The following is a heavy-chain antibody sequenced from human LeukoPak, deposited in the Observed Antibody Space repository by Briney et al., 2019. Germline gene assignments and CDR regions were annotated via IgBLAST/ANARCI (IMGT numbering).Heavy chain of an antibody. V-gene: IGHV1-2*02. D-gene: IGHD2-21*02. J-gene: IGHJ4*02. CDR1: GYTFTGNH. CDR3: ARGGSTDSIHSCGGNCYFLDY. Sequence: ASVKVSCKASGYTFTGNHMHWVRQAPGQGLEWMGWINPNSGGTNYAQKFQGRVVMTRDTSISTAYMELSRLGSDDTAVYYCARGGSTDSIHSCGGNCYFLDYWGQGTLVTVSS. CDR2: INPNSGGT.